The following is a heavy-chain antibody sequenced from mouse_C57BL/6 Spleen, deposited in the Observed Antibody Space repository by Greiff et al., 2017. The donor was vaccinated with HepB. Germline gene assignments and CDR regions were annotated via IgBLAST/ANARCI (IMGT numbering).Heavy chain of an antibody. CDR1: GYTFTSYG. V-gene: IGHV1-81*01. J-gene: IGHJ2*01. CDR3: ARRGITTVVAHFDY. D-gene: IGHD1-1*01. CDR2: IYPRSGNT. Sequence: VKLVESGAELARPGASVKLSCKASGYTFTSYGISWVKQRTGQGLEWIGEIYPRSGNTYYNEKFKGKATLTADKSSSTAYMELRSLTSEDSAVYFCARRGITTVVAHFDYWGQGTTLTVSS.